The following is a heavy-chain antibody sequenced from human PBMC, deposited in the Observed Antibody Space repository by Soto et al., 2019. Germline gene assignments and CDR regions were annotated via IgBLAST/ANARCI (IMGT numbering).Heavy chain of an antibody. D-gene: IGHD3-10*01. J-gene: IGHJ4*02. CDR1: GFTFGDYG. V-gene: IGHV3-33*01. CDR3: SRDTDLATMGQ. CDR2: IWAAGGNK. Sequence: QVQLVESGGGVVQPGRSLRLSCRGSGFTFGDYGMHWVRQAPGKGLEWLAIIWAAGGNKVSRDSVQGRFTVSRDNFRKTLFLQMNDLRAEDTAMYYCSRDTDLATMGQWGQGTLVIVSS.